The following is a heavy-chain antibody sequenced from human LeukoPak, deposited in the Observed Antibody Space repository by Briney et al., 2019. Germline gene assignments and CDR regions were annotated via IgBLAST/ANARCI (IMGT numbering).Heavy chain of an antibody. V-gene: IGHV6-1*01. CDR2: TYYRSKWNN. Sequence: SQTLSLTCAISGDSVSNNRAAWHWIRQSPSRGLEWLGRTYYRSKWNNDYALSVQGRITINADTSKNQFSLQLSSVTPEDAAVYYCARGDGYYDSSLDIWGQGTMVTVSS. CDR1: GDSVSNNRAA. D-gene: IGHD3-22*01. CDR3: ARGDGYYDSSLDI. J-gene: IGHJ3*02.